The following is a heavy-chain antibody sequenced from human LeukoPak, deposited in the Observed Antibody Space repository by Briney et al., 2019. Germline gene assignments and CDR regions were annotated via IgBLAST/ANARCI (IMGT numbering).Heavy chain of an antibody. CDR2: IHSGGTT. CDR3: VRGSPDGYTYGHYYYYMDI. V-gene: IGHV4-4*07. CDR1: GGSINRYY. D-gene: IGHD5-18*01. J-gene: IGHJ6*03. Sequence: PSETLSLTCTVSGGSINRYYWTWIRQPAGKGLEWIGRIHSGGTTNYKPSLESRITLSVDTSQNQVSLRLSSVTAAATAVYFCVRGSPDGYTYGHYYYYMDIWGKGTTVTVSS.